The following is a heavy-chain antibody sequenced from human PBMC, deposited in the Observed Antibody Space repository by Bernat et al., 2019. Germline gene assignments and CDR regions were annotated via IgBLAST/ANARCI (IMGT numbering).Heavy chain of an antibody. CDR3: ARVVGGGIDY. D-gene: IGHD3-16*01. CDR2: IKQDGSAE. CDR1: GFTFSNHW. Sequence: LVESGGDLVQPGGSLRLSCAASGFTFSNHWMTWVRQAPGKGLEWVANIKQDGSAEYYVDSVRGRFTISRDNAKNSLYFQMNSLRVEDTAVYFCARVVGGGIDYWGQGTLVTVSS. J-gene: IGHJ4*02. V-gene: IGHV3-7*03.